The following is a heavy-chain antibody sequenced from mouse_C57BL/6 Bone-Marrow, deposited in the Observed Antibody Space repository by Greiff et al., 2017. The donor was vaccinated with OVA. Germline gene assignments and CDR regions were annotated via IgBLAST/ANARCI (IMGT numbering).Heavy chain of an antibody. D-gene: IGHD2-4*01. Sequence: VQLQQYGAELVRPGASVTLSCKASGYTFTDYEMHWVKQTPVHGLEWIGAIDPETGGTAYNQKFKGKAILTADKSSSTAYMELRSLTSEDSAVYYCTRQDDYYWGQGTLVTVSA. J-gene: IGHJ3*01. CDR3: TRQDDYY. CDR1: GYTFTDYE. CDR2: IDPETGGT. V-gene: IGHV1-15*01.